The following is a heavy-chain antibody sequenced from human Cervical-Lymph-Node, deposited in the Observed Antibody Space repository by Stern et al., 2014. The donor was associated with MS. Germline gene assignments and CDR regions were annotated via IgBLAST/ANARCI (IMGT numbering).Heavy chain of an antibody. D-gene: IGHD1-26*01. Sequence: VQLEESGAEVKKPGESLKISCEGSGYSFSDYWIGWVRQMPGKGLELRGIFYPGDSDTRYRPSFQGQVTISVDKSISTAYLQWNSLKASDTAMYYCARHSRLGGGTDFFDNWGQGTLVTVSS. V-gene: IGHV5-51*01. CDR1: GYSFSDYW. CDR3: ARHSRLGGGTDFFDN. CDR2: FYPGDSDT. J-gene: IGHJ4*02.